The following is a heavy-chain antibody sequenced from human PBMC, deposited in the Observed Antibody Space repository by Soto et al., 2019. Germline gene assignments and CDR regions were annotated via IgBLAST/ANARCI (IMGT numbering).Heavy chain of an antibody. V-gene: IGHV3-33*01. CDR1: GFTFSSYG. CDR2: IWYDGSNK. Sequence: QVQLVESGGGVVQPGRSLRLSCAASGFTFSSYGMHWVRQAPGKGLEWVAVIWYDGSNKYYADSVKGRFTISRDNSKNTLYLHMNSLRAEDTAVYYCARDDPLLATKDSSGYYSVAEYFQHWGQGTLVTVSS. J-gene: IGHJ1*01. D-gene: IGHD3-22*01. CDR3: ARDDPLLATKDSSGYYSVAEYFQH.